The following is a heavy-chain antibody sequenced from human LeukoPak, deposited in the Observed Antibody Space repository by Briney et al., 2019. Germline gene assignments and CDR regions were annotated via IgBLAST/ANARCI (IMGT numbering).Heavy chain of an antibody. Sequence: GGSLRLSCAASGFTFSSYEMNWVRQAPGKGLEWVSYISSSGSTIYYADSVKGRFTISRDNAKNSLYLQMNSLRAEDTAVYYCARDRGIEVVTAATINEFDPSGQGTLVTVSS. J-gene: IGHJ5*02. D-gene: IGHD2-2*01. CDR2: ISSSGSTI. CDR3: ARDRGIEVVTAATINEFDP. CDR1: GFTFSSYE. V-gene: IGHV3-48*03.